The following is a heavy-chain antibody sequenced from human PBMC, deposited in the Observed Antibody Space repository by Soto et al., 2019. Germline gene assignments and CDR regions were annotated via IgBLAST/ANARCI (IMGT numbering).Heavy chain of an antibody. D-gene: IGHD6-6*01. CDR2: LIPIFGTA. CDR3: ASTDAELVLDV. V-gene: IGHV1-69*12. J-gene: IGHJ6*02. CDR1: GGTFSSYA. Sequence: QVQLVQSGAEVKKPGSSVKVSCKASGGTFSSYAISWVRQSPGQGLEWMGGLIPIFGTANYAKKFQGGVTMTAEESTHPAYMEVSSIRAEETAAYYRASTDAELVLDVWGQGTTVTVSS.